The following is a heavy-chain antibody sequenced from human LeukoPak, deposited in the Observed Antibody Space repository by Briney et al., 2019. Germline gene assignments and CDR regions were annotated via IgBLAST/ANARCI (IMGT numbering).Heavy chain of an antibody. CDR1: GFTFSSYG. CDR3: ARGKARGYSYGLDY. CDR2: IWYDGSNK. D-gene: IGHD5-18*01. V-gene: IGHV3-33*01. Sequence: PGGSLRLSCAASGFTFSSYGMHWVRQAPGKGPEWVAVIWYDGSNKYYADSVKGRFTISRDNSKNTLYLQMNSLRAEDTAVYYCARGKARGYSYGLDYWGQGTLVTVSS. J-gene: IGHJ4*02.